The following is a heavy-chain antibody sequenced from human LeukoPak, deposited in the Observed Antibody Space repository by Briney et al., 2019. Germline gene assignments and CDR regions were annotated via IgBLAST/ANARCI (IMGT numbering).Heavy chain of an antibody. CDR2: INPNSGGT. D-gene: IGHD5-24*01. CDR3: AEAVEMATIYSFDP. V-gene: IGHV1-2*02. CDR1: GYTFTGYY. Sequence: ASVKVSCKASGYTFTGYYMHWVRQAPGQGLEWMGWINPNSGGTNYAQKFQGRVTMTRDTSISTAYMELSRLRSDDTAVYYCAEAVEMATIYSFDPWGQGTLVTVSS. J-gene: IGHJ5*02.